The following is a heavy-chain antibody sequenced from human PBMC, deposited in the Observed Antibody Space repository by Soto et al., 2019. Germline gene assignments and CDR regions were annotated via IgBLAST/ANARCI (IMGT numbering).Heavy chain of an antibody. CDR2: ISACNGNT. D-gene: IGHD3-10*01. CDR1: GYTFTSYG. CDR3: ARGLDYGSGSYYIGSSWFDP. Sequence: ASVKVSCKASGYTFTSYGISWVRQAPGQGLEWMGWISACNGNTNYAQKLQGRVTMTTDTSTSTAYMELRSLRSDDTAVYYCARGLDYGSGSYYIGSSWFDPWGQGTLVTVSS. J-gene: IGHJ5*02. V-gene: IGHV1-18*01.